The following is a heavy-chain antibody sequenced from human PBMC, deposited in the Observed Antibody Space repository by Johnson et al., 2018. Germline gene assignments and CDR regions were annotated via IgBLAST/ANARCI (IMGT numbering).Heavy chain of an antibody. CDR2: ITHGSDPR. D-gene: IGHD3-3*01. CDR3: VRDLDWAVDY. CDR1: GFTFSSYT. V-gene: IGHV3-48*01. J-gene: IGHJ4*02. Sequence: VQLQESGGGLVQPGGSLRLSCAASGFTFSSYTMNWVRQAPGKGLEWISFITHGSDPRYYADSVKGRFNISRDNAMNSLYLQMNGLRTEETAVYYCVRDLDWAVDYWGQGALVTVSS.